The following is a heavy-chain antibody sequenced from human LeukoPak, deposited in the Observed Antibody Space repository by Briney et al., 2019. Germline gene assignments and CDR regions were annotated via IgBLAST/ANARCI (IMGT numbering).Heavy chain of an antibody. V-gene: IGHV3-38-3*01. J-gene: IGHJ6*02. D-gene: IGHD5-24*01. Sequence: GGSLRLSCAASGFTVSSNEMSWVRQAPGKGLEWVSSISGGSTYYADSRKGRFTISRDNSKNTLHLQMNSLRAEDTAVYYCANSRRDGYNQWYYGMDVWGQGTTVTVSS. CDR3: ANSRRDGYNQWYYGMDV. CDR1: GFTVSSNE. CDR2: ISGGST.